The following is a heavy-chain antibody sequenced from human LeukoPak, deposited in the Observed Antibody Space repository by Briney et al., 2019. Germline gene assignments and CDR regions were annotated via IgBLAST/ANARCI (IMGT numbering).Heavy chain of an antibody. CDR3: ARAARLVARAFDY. V-gene: IGHV4-34*01. CDR2: INHRGST. Sequence: SETLSLTCAVYGGSFSGYYWSWIRQRPGKGLEWIGEINHRGSTNYNPSLKSRVTISVDTSKNQFSLKLSSVTAADTAVYYCARAARLVARAFDYWGQGTLVTVSS. J-gene: IGHJ4*02. D-gene: IGHD6-6*01. CDR1: GGSFSGYY.